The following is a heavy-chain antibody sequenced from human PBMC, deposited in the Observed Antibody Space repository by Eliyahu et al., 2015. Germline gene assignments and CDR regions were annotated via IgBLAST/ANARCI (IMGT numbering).Heavy chain of an antibody. Sequence: QVQVVESGGGLVKPGGSXXLSCXASGFTFSXFYMSWLRQXPGKGLEXIAYITDNGSPRYYADSVKGRFTISRDNAKKLLYLQMNSLRVEDTAVYYCARDAEIHAFHIWGQGTMVTVS. CDR2: ITDNGSPR. D-gene: IGHD1-14*01. V-gene: IGHV3-11*01. CDR3: ARDAEIHAFHI. CDR1: GFTFSXFY. J-gene: IGHJ3*02.